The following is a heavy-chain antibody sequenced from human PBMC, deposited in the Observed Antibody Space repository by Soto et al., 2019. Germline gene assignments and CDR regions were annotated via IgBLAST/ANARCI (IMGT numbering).Heavy chain of an antibody. V-gene: IGHV5-51*03. CDR2: IYPGDSDT. Sequence: PGESLKISCKGSGYSFTSYWIGWVRQMPGKGLEWMGIIYPGDSDTRYSPSFQGQVTISADKSISTAYLQWSSLKASDTAMYYSARDGSGSPYYYYYGMDVWGQGTTVTVSS. CDR3: ARDGSGSPYYYYYGMDV. D-gene: IGHD3-10*01. CDR1: GYSFTSYW. J-gene: IGHJ6*02.